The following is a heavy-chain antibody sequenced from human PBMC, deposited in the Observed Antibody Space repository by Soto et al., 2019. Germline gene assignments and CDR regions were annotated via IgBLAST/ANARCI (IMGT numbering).Heavy chain of an antibody. CDR3: AKASGYCSSTSCPPSDAFDI. CDR1: GFTFSSYA. D-gene: IGHD2-2*03. Sequence: GGSLRLSCAASGFTFSSYAMSWVRQAPGKGLEWVSAISGSGGSTYYADSVKGRFTISRDNSKNTLYLQMDSLRAEDTAVYYCAKASGYCSSTSCPPSDAFDIWGQGTMVTVSS. V-gene: IGHV3-23*01. J-gene: IGHJ3*02. CDR2: ISGSGGST.